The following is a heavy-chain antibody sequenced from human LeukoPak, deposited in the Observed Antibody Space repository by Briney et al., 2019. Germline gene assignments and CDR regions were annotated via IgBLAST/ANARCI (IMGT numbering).Heavy chain of an antibody. V-gene: IGHV4-4*09. J-gene: IGHJ4*02. Sequence: PSETLSLTGTVSGGSISSYYWSWIRQSPGKGLEWIGYIYPTGGTNYNPSLKSRVTMSVDTSKNQFSLKLNSVTAADTAVYFCARFAYCGSGCWYYFDYWGQGALVTVSS. CDR1: GGSISSYY. D-gene: IGHD2-21*02. CDR2: IYPTGGT. CDR3: ARFAYCGSGCWYYFDY.